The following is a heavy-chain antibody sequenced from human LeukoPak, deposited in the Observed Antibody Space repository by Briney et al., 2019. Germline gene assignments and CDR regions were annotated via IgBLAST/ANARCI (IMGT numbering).Heavy chain of an antibody. CDR3: SRVETGCSRTSCYFDP. D-gene: IGHD2-2*01. CDR2: MSHSGNT. J-gene: IGHJ5*02. CDR1: GDSISNNNW. Sequence: SETLSLTCAVSGDSISNNNWWNWVRQPPGKGLEWIGEMSHSGNTNYNPPLISRVTISVDKSKNQFSLTLTSVTAADTAVYFCSRVETGCSRTSCYFDPWGQGTLVTVSS. V-gene: IGHV4-4*02.